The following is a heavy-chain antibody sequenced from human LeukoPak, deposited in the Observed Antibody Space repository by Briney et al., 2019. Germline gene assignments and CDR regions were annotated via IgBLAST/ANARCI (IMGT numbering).Heavy chain of an antibody. CDR3: AKNQYDSSAIDAFDI. J-gene: IGHJ3*02. D-gene: IGHD3-22*01. CDR2: ISSSGSTI. Sequence: GGSLRLSCAASGFTFSDYYMSWIRQAPGKGLEWVSYISSSGSTIYYADSVKGRFTISRDNSKNTLYLQMNSLRAEDTAVYYCAKNQYDSSAIDAFDIWGQGTMVTVSS. V-gene: IGHV3-11*01. CDR1: GFTFSDYY.